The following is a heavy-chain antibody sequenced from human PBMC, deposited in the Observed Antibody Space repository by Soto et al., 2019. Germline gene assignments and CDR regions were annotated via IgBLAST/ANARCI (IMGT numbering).Heavy chain of an antibody. CDR1: GYTFTNYG. Sequence: GASVKVSCKASGYTFTNYGISWVRQAPGQGLEWMGWINVYNGNTKYAQKVQGGVTMTTDTSTSTAYMELRSLRSDDTAVYYCARGVGSGSYYNQYNWFDPWGQGTLVTVSS. CDR2: INVYNGNT. V-gene: IGHV1-18*01. D-gene: IGHD3-10*01. J-gene: IGHJ5*02. CDR3: ARGVGSGSYYNQYNWFDP.